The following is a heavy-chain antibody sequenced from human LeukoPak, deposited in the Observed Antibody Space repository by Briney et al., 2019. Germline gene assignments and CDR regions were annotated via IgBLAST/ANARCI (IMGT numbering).Heavy chain of an antibody. Sequence: GGSLRLSCVASGFTFSDYWMSWVRQAPGKGLEWVANIKSDESERFFLDSVKGRFTISRDNAKNSVYLQMNSLRAEDTAVYYCASKGDYGDYWGQGTLVTVSS. CDR3: ASKGDYGDY. V-gene: IGHV3-7*01. J-gene: IGHJ4*02. CDR2: IKSDESER. D-gene: IGHD4-17*01. CDR1: GFTFSDYW.